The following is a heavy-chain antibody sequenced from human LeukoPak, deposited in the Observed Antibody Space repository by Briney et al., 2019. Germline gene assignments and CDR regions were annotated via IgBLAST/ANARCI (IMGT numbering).Heavy chain of an antibody. Sequence: GSSVKVSCKASGGTFSSYAISWVRQAPGQGLEWMGRIIPILGIANYAQKFQGRVTITADKSTSTAYMELSSLRSEDTAVYYCARSGTLFGVVIWDYWGQGTLVTVSS. V-gene: IGHV1-69*04. J-gene: IGHJ4*02. CDR1: GGTFSSYA. CDR2: IIPILGIA. CDR3: ARSGTLFGVVIWDY. D-gene: IGHD3-3*01.